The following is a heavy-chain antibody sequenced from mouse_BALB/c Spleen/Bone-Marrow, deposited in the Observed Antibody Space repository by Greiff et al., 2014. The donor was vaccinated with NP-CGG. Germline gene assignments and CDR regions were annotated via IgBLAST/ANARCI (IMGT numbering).Heavy chain of an antibody. V-gene: IGHV1-7*01. CDR1: GYTFTSYW. J-gene: IGHJ3*01. D-gene: IGHD2-4*01. Sequence: QVQLQQSGAELAKPGASVKMSCKASGYTFTSYWMHWVKQSPGKGLEWIGYINPCTGDTGYNQKFKAKATLTADNSSSTAYMQLISRTSEDDAVYYYGRGRDYDDYWFDYWGQGTPVTVSA. CDR2: INPCTGDT. CDR3: GRGRDYDDYWFDY.